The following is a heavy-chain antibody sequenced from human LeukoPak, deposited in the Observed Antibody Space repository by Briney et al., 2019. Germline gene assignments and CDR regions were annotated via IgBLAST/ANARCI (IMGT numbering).Heavy chain of an antibody. V-gene: IGHV1-46*01. Sequence: ASVKVSCKASGYTFTSYYMHWVRQAPGQGLEWRGIINPSGGSTSYAQKFQGRVTMTRDMSTSTVYMELSSLRSEDTAVYYCARGERSSTVRYYYYYYMDVWGKGTTVTVSS. CDR3: ARGERSSTVRYYYYYYMDV. CDR2: INPSGGST. D-gene: IGHD2-2*01. CDR1: GYTFTSYY. J-gene: IGHJ6*03.